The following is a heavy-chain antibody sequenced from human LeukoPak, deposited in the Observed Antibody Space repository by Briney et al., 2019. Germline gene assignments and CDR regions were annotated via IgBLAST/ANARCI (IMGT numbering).Heavy chain of an antibody. CDR3: AKGVGAPTFDY. D-gene: IGHD1-26*01. J-gene: IGHJ4*02. Sequence: GGSLRLSCAASGFTFSSYGMHWVRQAPGKGLEWVAVISYDGSNKYYADSVKGRFTISRDNSKNTLYLQMNSLRAEDTAVYYCAKGVGAPTFDYWGQGTLVTVSS. CDR2: ISYDGSNK. V-gene: IGHV3-30*18. CDR1: GFTFSSYG.